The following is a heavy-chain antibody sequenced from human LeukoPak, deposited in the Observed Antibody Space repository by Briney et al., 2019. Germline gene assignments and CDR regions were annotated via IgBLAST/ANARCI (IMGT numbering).Heavy chain of an antibody. J-gene: IGHJ6*02. Sequence: GGSLRLSCAASGFTVSSNYMSWVRQAPGKGLEWVSVIYSGVSAHYADPVKGRFTISRDNSKNTFYLQMNSLRVEDTAVYYCARAPTGQVTTSYYYYGLDVWGQGTTVTVSS. CDR3: ARAPTGQVTTSYYYYGLDV. D-gene: IGHD4-17*01. V-gene: IGHV3-66*01. CDR2: IYSGVSA. CDR1: GFTVSSNY.